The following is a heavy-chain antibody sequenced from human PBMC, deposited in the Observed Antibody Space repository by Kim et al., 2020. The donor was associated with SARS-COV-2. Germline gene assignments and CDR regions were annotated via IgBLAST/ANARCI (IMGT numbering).Heavy chain of an antibody. J-gene: IGHJ3*02. V-gene: IGHV1-45*02. CDR3: SSLEWNGAGAFDI. Sequence: YAQKFQDRVTITRDRSMSTAYMELSSLRSEDTAMYYCSSLEWNGAGAFDIWGQGTMVTVSS. D-gene: IGHD3-3*01.